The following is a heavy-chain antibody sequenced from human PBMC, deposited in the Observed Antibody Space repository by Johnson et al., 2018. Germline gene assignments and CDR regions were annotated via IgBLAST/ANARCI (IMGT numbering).Heavy chain of an antibody. CDR2: IRSKAYGGTT. CDR3: TRGSRVSPSALEI. J-gene: IGHJ3*02. Sequence: VQLVESGGGLVQPGRSLRLSCTASGFNFGDYAMSWFRQAPGKGLEWVGFIRSKAYGGTTEYAASVKGRFTISRDDSKSIAYLQMNSLKTEDTAVYYCTRGSRVSPSALEIWGQGTMVTVSS. CDR1: GFNFGDYA. D-gene: IGHD1-26*01. V-gene: IGHV3-49*03.